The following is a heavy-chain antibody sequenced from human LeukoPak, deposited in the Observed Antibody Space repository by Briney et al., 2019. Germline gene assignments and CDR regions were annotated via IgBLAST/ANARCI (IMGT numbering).Heavy chain of an antibody. V-gene: IGHV1-18*01. CDR2: ISAYNGNT. D-gene: IGHD6-13*01. J-gene: IGHJ6*02. Sequence: ASVKVSCKASGYTFTSYGISWVRQAPGQGREWMGWISAYNGNTNYAQKLQGRVTMTTDTSTSTAYMELRSLRSDDTAVYYCAKGIATIYYYGMDVWGQGTTVTVSS. CDR1: GYTFTSYG. CDR3: AKGIATIYYYGMDV.